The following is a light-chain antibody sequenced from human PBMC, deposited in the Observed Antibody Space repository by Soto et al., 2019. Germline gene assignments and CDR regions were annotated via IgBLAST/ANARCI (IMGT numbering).Light chain of an antibody. CDR1: QNINSY. Sequence: DIQMTQSPSSLSASVGDRVTITCRASQNINSYLNWYQQKPGKAPQLLIYAASNLQSGVPSRFSGSGSGTDFTLTISNLQPEGFATYYCQQTYDPPRTFGQGTKVEIK. J-gene: IGKJ1*01. CDR3: QQTYDPPRT. CDR2: AAS. V-gene: IGKV1-39*01.